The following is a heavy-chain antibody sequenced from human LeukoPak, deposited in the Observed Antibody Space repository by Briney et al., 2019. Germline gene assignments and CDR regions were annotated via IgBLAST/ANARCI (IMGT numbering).Heavy chain of an antibody. J-gene: IGHJ4*02. V-gene: IGHV3-53*01. CDR1: GFTVSSNY. Sequence: PGGSLRLSCAASGFTVSSNYMSWVRQAPGKGLEWVSVIYSGVSTYYADSVRGRFTISRDNSKNTVYLQMNSLRAEDTAVYYCARASAKYYYDSSGYLFDYWGQGTLVTVSS. CDR2: IYSGVST. CDR3: ARASAKYYYDSSGYLFDY. D-gene: IGHD3-22*01.